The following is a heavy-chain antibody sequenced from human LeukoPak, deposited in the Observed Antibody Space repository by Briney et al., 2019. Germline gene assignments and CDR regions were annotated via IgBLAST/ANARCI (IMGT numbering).Heavy chain of an antibody. CDR3: AKGSRLGIYHY. D-gene: IGHD7-27*01. CDR1: GYTFTGYY. CDR2: MNPNSGNT. Sequence: ASVKVSCKASGYTFTGYYMHWVRQAPGQGLEWMGWMNPNSGNTGYAQKFQGRVTMTRNTSISTAYMELSSLRSEDTAVYYCAKGSRLGIYHYWGQGTLVTVSS. V-gene: IGHV1-8*02. J-gene: IGHJ4*02.